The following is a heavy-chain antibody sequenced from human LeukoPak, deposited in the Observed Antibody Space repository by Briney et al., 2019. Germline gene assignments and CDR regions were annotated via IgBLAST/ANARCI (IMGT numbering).Heavy chain of an antibody. V-gene: IGHV3-23*01. D-gene: IGHD3-22*01. CDR1: GFTFSSYA. Sequence: GGSLRLSCAASGFTFSSYAMSWVRQAPGKGLEWVSVISGSGDSTYYADSVKCRFTTSRDNSKNTLYLQTNSLRAEDTAVYYCAKTCDSSGYYGQHDYWGQGTLVTVSS. CDR3: AKTCDSSGYYGQHDY. J-gene: IGHJ4*02. CDR2: ISGSGDST.